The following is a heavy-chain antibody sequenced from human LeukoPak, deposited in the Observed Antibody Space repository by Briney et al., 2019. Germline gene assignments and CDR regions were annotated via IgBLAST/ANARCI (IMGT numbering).Heavy chain of an antibody. CDR3: ATLTGGDDAFDI. CDR1: GGSISNKY. Sequence: SETLSLTCTVSGGSISNKYWSWIRQPPGKVLEWIGYIYYSGSTNYNPSLKSRVTISVLTSKNRFSLKLSSVTAADTAVYYCATLTGGDDAFDIWGQGTMVTVSS. D-gene: IGHD4-23*01. V-gene: IGHV4-59*01. CDR2: IYYSGST. J-gene: IGHJ3*02.